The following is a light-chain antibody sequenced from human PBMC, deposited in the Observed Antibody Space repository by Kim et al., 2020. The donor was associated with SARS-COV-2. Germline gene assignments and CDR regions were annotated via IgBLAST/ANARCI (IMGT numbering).Light chain of an antibody. CDR2: DVS. J-gene: IGLJ2*01. Sequence: YSVPFSCTGTSSDVGGYNYVSWYQPHPGKAPKLMLYDVSKRPSGVPDRFSGSKSGNTASMTISGLQAEDEADYYCCSYAGSYTVLFGGGTQLTVL. CDR3: CSYAGSYTVL. V-gene: IGLV2-11*01. CDR1: SSDVGGYNY.